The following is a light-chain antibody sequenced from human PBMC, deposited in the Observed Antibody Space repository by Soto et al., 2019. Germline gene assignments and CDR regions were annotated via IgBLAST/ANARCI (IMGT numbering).Light chain of an antibody. V-gene: IGKV3-11*01. CDR3: QQRHMWPIT. Sequence: EIVLTQSPATLSFSPGERVTLSCRASQSVSNSLAWYQQKPGQPPRLLIYDVSNRATGIPARFSGSGSGTDFTLTITSLEPEDFAVYYCQQRHMWPITFGQGTRLEIK. CDR1: QSVSNS. CDR2: DVS. J-gene: IGKJ5*01.